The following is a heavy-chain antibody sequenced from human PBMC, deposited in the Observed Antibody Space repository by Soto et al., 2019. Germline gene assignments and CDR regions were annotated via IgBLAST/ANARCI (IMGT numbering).Heavy chain of an antibody. CDR3: ARDSTQSISFYY. D-gene: IGHD6-6*01. CDR1: GFTFSSYS. J-gene: IGHJ4*02. Sequence: GGSLRLSCAASGFTFSSYSMNWVRQAPGKGLEWVSSISSSSSYIYYADSVKGRFTISRDNAKNSLYLQMNSLSAEDTAVYYCARDSTQSISFYYWGKGSRVTVSS. CDR2: ISSSSSYI. V-gene: IGHV3-21*01.